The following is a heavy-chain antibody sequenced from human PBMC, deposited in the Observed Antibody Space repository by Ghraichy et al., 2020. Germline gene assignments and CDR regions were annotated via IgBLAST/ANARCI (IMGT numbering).Heavy chain of an antibody. CDR2: INPSGGST. V-gene: IGHV1-46*01. CDR3: ASDGYYGSGSYSGPDN. Sequence: ASVKVSCKASGYTFTSYYMHWVRQAPGQGLEWMGIINPSGGSTSYAQKFQGRVTMTRDTSTSTVYMELSSLRSEDTAVYYCASDGYYGSGSYSGPDNWGQGTLVTVSS. CDR1: GYTFTSYY. J-gene: IGHJ4*02. D-gene: IGHD3-10*01.